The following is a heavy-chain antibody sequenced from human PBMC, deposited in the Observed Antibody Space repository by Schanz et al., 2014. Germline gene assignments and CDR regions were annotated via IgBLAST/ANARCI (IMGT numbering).Heavy chain of an antibody. CDR1: GFAFSTHA. Sequence: QLVESGGGVVQPGRSLRLSCATSGFAFSTHAMHWVRQAPGKGLEWVALVSSDGNNDYYTDSVKGRFTISRDNSKNTVDLQMNTLRAEDTAVYYCARKMKLGVYGGKEHDSLDIWGQGTMVTVSS. CDR3: ARKMKLGVYGGKEHDSLDI. J-gene: IGHJ3*02. CDR2: VSSDGNND. D-gene: IGHD4-17*01. V-gene: IGHV3-30*03.